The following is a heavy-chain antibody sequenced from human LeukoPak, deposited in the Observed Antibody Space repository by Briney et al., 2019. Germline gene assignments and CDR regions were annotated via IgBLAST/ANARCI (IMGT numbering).Heavy chain of an antibody. CDR2: IYHHGAT. J-gene: IGHJ4*02. Sequence: PSETLSLTCAVSGGSISSSNWWSWVRQPPGKGLEWIGEIYHHGATNYNPSLKSRVTLSVVKSKNQFSLELSSVTAADTAVYYCARGPSVAAHLDYWGQGTLVTVSS. V-gene: IGHV4-4*02. CDR3: ARGPSVAAHLDY. D-gene: IGHD5-12*01. CDR1: GGSISSSNW.